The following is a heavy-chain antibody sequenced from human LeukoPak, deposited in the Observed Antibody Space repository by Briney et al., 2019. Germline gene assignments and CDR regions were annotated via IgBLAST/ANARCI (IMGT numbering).Heavy chain of an antibody. CDR3: ARAEEPYDSSGYRYGY. J-gene: IGHJ4*02. CDR1: GGTFSSYA. Sequence: SVKVSCKASGGTFSSYAISWVRQAPGQGLEWMGGIIPIFGTANYAQKFQGRVTITADESTSTAYMELSSLRSEDTAVYYCARAEEPYDSSGYRYGYWGQGTLVTVSS. D-gene: IGHD3-22*01. V-gene: IGHV1-69*13. CDR2: IIPIFGTA.